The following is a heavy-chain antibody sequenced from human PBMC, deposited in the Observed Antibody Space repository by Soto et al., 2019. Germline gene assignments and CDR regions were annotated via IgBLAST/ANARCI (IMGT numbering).Heavy chain of an antibody. CDR3: AKDHGSYLDY. CDR2: ISYDGSNK. J-gene: IGHJ4*02. V-gene: IGHV3-30*18. D-gene: IGHD1-26*01. CDR1: GFTFSSYG. Sequence: QVQLVESGGGVVQPGRSLRLSCAASGFTFSSYGMHWVRQAPGKGLEWVAVISYDGSNKYYADSVKGRFTISRDNSKNTLYLQMNSLRAEDTAVYYCAKDHGSYLDYWGQGTLVTVSS.